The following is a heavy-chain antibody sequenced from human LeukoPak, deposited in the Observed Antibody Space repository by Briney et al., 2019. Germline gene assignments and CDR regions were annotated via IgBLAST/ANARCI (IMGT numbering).Heavy chain of an antibody. Sequence: PGGSLRLSCAASGFTFSSYWMHWVRQAPGKGLVWVSRINTDGSRTSYADSVKGRFTISRDNAKNTVDLQMNSLRAEDTAVYYCARAHSGSTGFWDDWGQGTLVTVSS. D-gene: IGHD1-26*01. CDR3: ARAHSGSTGFWDD. CDR2: INTDGSRT. V-gene: IGHV3-74*01. J-gene: IGHJ4*02. CDR1: GFTFSSYW.